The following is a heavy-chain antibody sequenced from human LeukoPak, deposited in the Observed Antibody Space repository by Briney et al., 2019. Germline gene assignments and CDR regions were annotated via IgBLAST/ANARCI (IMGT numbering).Heavy chain of an antibody. CDR1: GFTFSSYA. CDR3: AKDLDYYGSGSFDY. CDR2: ISGSGGST. D-gene: IGHD3-10*01. J-gene: IGHJ4*02. V-gene: IGHV3-23*01. Sequence: GGSLRLSCAASGFTFSSYAVSWVRQAPGKGLEWVSAISGSGGSTYYADSVKGRFTISRDNSKNTLYLQMNSLRAEDTAVYYCAKDLDYYGSGSFDYWGQGTLVTVSS.